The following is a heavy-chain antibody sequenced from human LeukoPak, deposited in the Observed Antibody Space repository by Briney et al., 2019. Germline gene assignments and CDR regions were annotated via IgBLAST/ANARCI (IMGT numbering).Heavy chain of an antibody. CDR2: INHSGIT. J-gene: IGHJ4*02. Sequence: PSETLSLTCAVYGGSFTGYYWSLIRQPPGRGLEWIGEINHSGITKYNPSLTSRVTISVDMSKNQFSLKLSSVTAADTAVYYCARHGRIAVAGPYLYFDYWGQGTLVTVSS. D-gene: IGHD6-19*01. CDR1: GGSFTGYY. CDR3: ARHGRIAVAGPYLYFDY. V-gene: IGHV4-34*01.